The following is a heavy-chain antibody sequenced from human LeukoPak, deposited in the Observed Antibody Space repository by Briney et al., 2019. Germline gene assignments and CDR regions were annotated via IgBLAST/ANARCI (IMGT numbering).Heavy chain of an antibody. J-gene: IGHJ4*02. CDR3: AYDDFWSGYCLFCY. CDR1: GYTFTGYY. D-gene: IGHD3-3*01. Sequence: ASVKVSCKASGYTFTGYYMHWVRQAPGQGLEWMGRINPNGGGTNYAQKFQGRVTMTRDTSISTAYMELSRLRSDDTAVYYCAYDDFWSGYCLFCYWGQGTLVTVSS. V-gene: IGHV1-2*06. CDR2: INPNGGGT.